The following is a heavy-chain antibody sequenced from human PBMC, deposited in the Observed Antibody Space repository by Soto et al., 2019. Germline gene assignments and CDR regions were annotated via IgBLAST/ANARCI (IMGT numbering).Heavy chain of an antibody. CDR2: IYYTGIT. CDR1: GGSVSGVDYF. J-gene: IGHJ5*02. CDR3: AREERKGIISWFDP. V-gene: IGHV4-30-4*01. D-gene: IGHD2-21*01. Sequence: SETLSLTCTVSGGSVSGVDYFWSWIRQSPGKGLEWIGYIYYTGITHLNPSLKSRLTMAVDTSKNEFSLKPTSVSAADTAVYFCAREERKGIISWFDPWGQGTPVTVSS.